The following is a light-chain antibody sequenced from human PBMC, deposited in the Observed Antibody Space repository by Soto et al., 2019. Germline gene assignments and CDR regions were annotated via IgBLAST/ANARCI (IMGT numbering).Light chain of an antibody. CDR1: QSLLHNNGYNY. V-gene: IGKV2-28*01. Sequence: DIVMIQSPLSLPVTPGEPASISCRSSQSLLHNNGYNYLDWYLQKPGQSPQLLIYLGSNRASGVPDRFSGSGSDTDFTLKISRVEAEDVGVYYCMQALQTPWTFGQGTKVEIK. CDR2: LGS. CDR3: MQALQTPWT. J-gene: IGKJ1*01.